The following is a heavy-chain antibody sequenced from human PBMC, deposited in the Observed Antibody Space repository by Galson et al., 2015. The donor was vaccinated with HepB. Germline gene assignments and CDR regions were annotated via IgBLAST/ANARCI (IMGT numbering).Heavy chain of an antibody. CDR2: IYHSGST. D-gene: IGHD4-17*01. J-gene: IGHJ4*02. CDR1: GGSISSNNW. V-gene: IGHV4-4*02. Sequence: TLSLTCAVSGGSISSNNWWSWVRQPPGKGLEWIGEIYHSGSTKYNPSLKSRLAISVDKSRNQFSLKLSSVTAADTAVYYCARGYGDYLEAFDYWGQGTLVTVSS. CDR3: ARGYGDYLEAFDY.